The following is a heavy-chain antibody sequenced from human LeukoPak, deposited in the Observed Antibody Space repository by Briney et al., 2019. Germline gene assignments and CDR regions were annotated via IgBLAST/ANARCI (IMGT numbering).Heavy chain of an antibody. CDR3: ARKGRIAAAGTFDY. D-gene: IGHD6-13*01. CDR1: GGSISSSNW. V-gene: IGHV4-4*02. CDR2: IYHSGST. J-gene: IGHJ4*02. Sequence: SETLSLTCAVSGGSISSSNWWSWVRQPPGKGLEWIGEIYHSGSTNYNPSLKSRVTISVDKSKNQFSLKLSSVTAADTAVYYCARKGRIAAAGTFDYWGQGTLVTVSS.